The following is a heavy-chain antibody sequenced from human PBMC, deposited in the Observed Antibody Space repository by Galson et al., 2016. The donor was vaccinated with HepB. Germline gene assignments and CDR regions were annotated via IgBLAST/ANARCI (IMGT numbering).Heavy chain of an antibody. CDR3: ARLLHSSGWSESDY. J-gene: IGHJ4*02. V-gene: IGHV5-51*01. CDR1: GYSFTSYW. D-gene: IGHD6-19*01. CDR2: IYAGDSDT. Sequence: QSGAEVKKPGESLKISCKDFGYSFTSYWIGWVRQMPGKGLEWMGIIYAGDSDTRYSPSFQGQVTISVDKSISTAYLQWSSLKASGTAMYYCARLLHSSGWSESDYWGQGTLVTVSS.